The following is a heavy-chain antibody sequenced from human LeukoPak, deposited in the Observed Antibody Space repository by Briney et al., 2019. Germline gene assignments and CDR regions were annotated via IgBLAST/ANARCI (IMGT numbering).Heavy chain of an antibody. Sequence: SETLSLTCTVSGGSISSSSYYWGWIRQPPGKGLEWIGSIYYGGSTYYNPSLKSRVTISVDTSKNQFSLKLSSVTAADTAVYYCARSPGVVAATPDYWGQGTLVTVSS. V-gene: IGHV4-39*07. J-gene: IGHJ4*02. D-gene: IGHD2-15*01. CDR2: IYYGGST. CDR3: ARSPGVVAATPDY. CDR1: GGSISSSSYY.